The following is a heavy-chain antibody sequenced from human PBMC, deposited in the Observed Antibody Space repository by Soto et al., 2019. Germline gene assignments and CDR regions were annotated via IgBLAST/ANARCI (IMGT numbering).Heavy chain of an antibody. CDR2: ISSNGDST. V-gene: IGHV3-64D*06. CDR3: VPPRSTVQIQTT. CDR1: GFTFSMFS. Sequence: GGSLRLSCSASGFTFSMFSMHWVRQAPGKGLEYVSGISSNGDSTYYADSVKGRFTISRDNSKNTLYLQMSSLRAVDTAVYYCVPPRSTVQIQTTWGQGTMVTVSS. D-gene: IGHD4-17*01. J-gene: IGHJ5*02.